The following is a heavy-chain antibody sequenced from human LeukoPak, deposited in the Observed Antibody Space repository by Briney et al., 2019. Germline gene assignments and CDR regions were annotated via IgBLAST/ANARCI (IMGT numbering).Heavy chain of an antibody. CDR2: ISTSGSTT. D-gene: IGHD3-10*02. Sequence: PGGSLRLSCAASGSTFSDYEINWVRQAPGKGLEWVSCISTSGSTTYYADSVKGRFTISGDNAKNSLFLQMNTLTAEDTAVYYCARGALHVFDYWGQGTPVTVSS. V-gene: IGHV3-48*03. CDR3: ARGALHVFDY. J-gene: IGHJ4*02. CDR1: GSTFSDYE.